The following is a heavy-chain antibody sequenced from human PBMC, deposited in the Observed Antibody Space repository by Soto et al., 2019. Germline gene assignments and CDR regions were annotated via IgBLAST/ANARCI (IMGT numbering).Heavy chain of an antibody. D-gene: IGHD5-18*01. CDR1: GGSFSGYY. CDR2: INHSGST. J-gene: IGHJ6*02. Sequence: PSETLSLTCAVYGGSFSGYYWSWIRQPPGKGLEWIGEINHSGSTNYNPSLKSRVTISVDTSKNQFSLKLSSVTAADTAVYYCARGTWIQLWLQLLYYYYGMDVWGQGTTVTVS. CDR3: ARGTWIQLWLQLLYYYYGMDV. V-gene: IGHV4-34*01.